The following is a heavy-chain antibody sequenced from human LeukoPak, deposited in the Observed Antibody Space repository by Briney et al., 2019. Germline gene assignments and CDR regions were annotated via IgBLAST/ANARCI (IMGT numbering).Heavy chain of an antibody. CDR2: ISGSGGST. CDR3: AKDYVLLGFGEFLPTYFDY. D-gene: IGHD3-10*01. J-gene: IGHJ4*02. CDR1: GFTFSSYG. Sequence: PGGSLRLSCAASGFTFSSYGMSWVRQAPGKGLEWVSAISGSGGSTYYADSVKGRFTISRDNSKNTLYLQMNSLRAEDTAVYYCAKDYVLLGFGEFLPTYFDYWGQGTLVTVSS. V-gene: IGHV3-23*01.